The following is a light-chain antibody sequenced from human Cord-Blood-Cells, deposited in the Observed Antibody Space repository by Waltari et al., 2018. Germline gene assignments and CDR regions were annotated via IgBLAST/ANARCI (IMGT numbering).Light chain of an antibody. V-gene: IGKV1-39*01. CDR2: AAS. CDR1: PRISSY. CDR3: QQSYSTPPT. J-gene: IGKJ1*01. Sequence: DIQMTQSPSSLSASVGDRVTITCRASPRISSYLNWYQQKPGKAPKLLIYAASSLQSGVPSRFSGSGSGTDFTLTISSLQPEDFATYYCQQSYSTPPTFGQGTKVEIK.